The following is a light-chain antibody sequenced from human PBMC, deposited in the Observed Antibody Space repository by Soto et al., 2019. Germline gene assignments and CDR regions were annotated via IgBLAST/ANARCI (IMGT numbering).Light chain of an antibody. V-gene: IGLV2-14*01. CDR1: SSDVGGYNY. J-gene: IGLJ3*02. Sequence: QSVVTQPASVSGSPGQSITISCTGTSSDVGGYNYVSWYQQHSGKAPKLIIYEVSNRPSGVSNRFSGSKSGNTASLTISGLQAEDEADYYCSSYTSSSTLVFGGGTKVTVL. CDR2: EVS. CDR3: SSYTSSSTLV.